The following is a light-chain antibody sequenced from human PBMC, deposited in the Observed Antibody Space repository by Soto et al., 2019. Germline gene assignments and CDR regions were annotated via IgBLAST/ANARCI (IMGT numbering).Light chain of an antibody. CDR3: SSFTTTDTLL. V-gene: IGLV2-14*01. CDR1: GSDVGYYDY. CDR2: EVS. Sequence: QSVLTRPASVSGSPGQSITISCTGTGSDVGYYDYVSWYQQYPGKAPKLMIYEVSNRPSGVSNRFSGSKSGNTASLTISGLQAEDEADYYCSSFTTTDTLLFGGGTKVTVL. J-gene: IGLJ2*01.